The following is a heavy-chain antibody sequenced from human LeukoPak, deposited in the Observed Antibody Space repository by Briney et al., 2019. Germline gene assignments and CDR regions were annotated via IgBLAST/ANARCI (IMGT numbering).Heavy chain of an antibody. CDR1: GFTFSGYP. CDR3: ARENSITIFGVVIQPRGYFDY. D-gene: IGHD3-3*01. J-gene: IGHJ4*02. V-gene: IGHV3-30-3*01. Sequence: GKSLRLSCAASGFTFSGYPIHWVRQAPGKGLEWVAVISYDGSNKYYADSVKGRFTISRDNSKNTLYLQMNSLRAEDTAVYYCARENSITIFGVVIQPRGYFDYWGQGTLVTVSS. CDR2: ISYDGSNK.